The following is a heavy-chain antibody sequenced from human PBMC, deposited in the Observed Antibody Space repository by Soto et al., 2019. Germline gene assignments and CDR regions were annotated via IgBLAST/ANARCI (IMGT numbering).Heavy chain of an antibody. CDR1: GVSISNYY. J-gene: IGHJ5*02. CDR3: ARSWQGSRYSGWFDP. Sequence: VQLQESGPSLVKPSETLSLTCTVSGVSISNYYWTWIRQPPGKGLEWIGFISYSGDTTYNPSLKSRVTISVATSNNQFSLNLSAVTAADTAMYYCARSWQGSRYSGWFDPWGQGIRVTVSS. D-gene: IGHD6-13*01. CDR2: ISYSGDT. V-gene: IGHV4-59*01.